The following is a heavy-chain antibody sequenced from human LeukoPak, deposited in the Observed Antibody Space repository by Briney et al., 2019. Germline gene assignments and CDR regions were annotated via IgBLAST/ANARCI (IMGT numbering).Heavy chain of an antibody. Sequence: PSETLSLTCSVSGGSISSTNYYRGWIRQPPGKGLEWLGTVYYGGSTYYNPSLKSRLTISVDTSRNQFSLELNSVTAGDTAVYYCARSLAVSGTGFDFWGQGTLVTASS. CDR1: GGSISSTNYY. CDR3: ARSLAVSGTGFDF. D-gene: IGHD6-19*01. CDR2: VYYGGST. J-gene: IGHJ4*02. V-gene: IGHV4-39*01.